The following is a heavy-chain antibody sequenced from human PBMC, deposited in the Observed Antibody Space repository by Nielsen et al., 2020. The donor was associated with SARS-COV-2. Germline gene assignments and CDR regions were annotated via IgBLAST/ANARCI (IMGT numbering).Heavy chain of an antibody. D-gene: IGHD3-10*01. V-gene: IGHV3-30*18. J-gene: IGHJ5*02. CDR2: ISYDGSNK. CDR1: GFTFSRYG. CDR3: AKDRGYLWFDP. Sequence: GESLKIACAASGFTFSRYGMHWVRQAPGKGLEWVAVISYDGSNKYYADSVKGRFTISRDNSKNTLYLQMNSLRAEDTAVYYCAKDRGYLWFDPWGQGTLVTVSS.